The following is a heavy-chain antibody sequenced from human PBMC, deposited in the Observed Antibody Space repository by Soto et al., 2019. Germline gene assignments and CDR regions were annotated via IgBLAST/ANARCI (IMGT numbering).Heavy chain of an antibody. Sequence: GESLKISCQGSGYSFASYWIGWVRQMSGKGLEWMGIIYPGYSDTRYSPSFQGQVTISADKSVRTAYLQWTSLKASDTALYYCARTRSFTLEFYHDGMDVWGQGTPVTVSS. J-gene: IGHJ6*02. D-gene: IGHD3-16*01. CDR3: ARTRSFTLEFYHDGMDV. CDR1: GYSFASYW. V-gene: IGHV5-51*01. CDR2: IYPGYSDT.